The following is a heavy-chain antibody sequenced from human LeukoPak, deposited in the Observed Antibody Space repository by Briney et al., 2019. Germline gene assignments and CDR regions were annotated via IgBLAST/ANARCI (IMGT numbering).Heavy chain of an antibody. Sequence: PSETLSLTCAVYGGSFSGYYWSWIRQPPGKGLEWIGEINHSGSTNYNPSLKSRVTISVDTSKNQFSLKLSSVTAADTAVYFCAREDWARYYFDYWGQGILVTVSS. CDR2: INHSGST. J-gene: IGHJ4*02. D-gene: IGHD3/OR15-3a*01. CDR1: GGSFSGYY. V-gene: IGHV4-34*01. CDR3: AREDWARYYFDY.